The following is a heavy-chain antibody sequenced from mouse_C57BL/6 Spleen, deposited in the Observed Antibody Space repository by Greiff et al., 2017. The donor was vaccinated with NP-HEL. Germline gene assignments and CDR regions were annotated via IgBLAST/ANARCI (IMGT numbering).Heavy chain of an antibody. Sequence: EVQLQQSGPELVKPGASVKISCKASGYTFTDYYMNWVKQSHGKSLEWIGDINPNNGGTNYNQKFKGKATLTVDKSSSTAYMELRSRTSEDSAVYYCARWGWDYWGQGTSFNVAS. CDR1: GYTFTDYY. V-gene: IGHV1-26*01. CDR2: INPNNGGT. J-gene: IGHJ4*01. CDR3: ARWGWDY.